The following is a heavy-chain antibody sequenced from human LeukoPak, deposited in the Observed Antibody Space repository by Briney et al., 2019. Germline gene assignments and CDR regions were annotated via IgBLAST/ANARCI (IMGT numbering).Heavy chain of an antibody. CDR2: ISGSGGST. CDR1: GFTFNSYG. CDR3: AKDFYLQYYDFWSGYTYYYYYYMDV. Sequence: GGSLRLSCAASGFTFNSYGMSWVRQAPGKGLEWVSAISGSGGSTYYADSVKGRFTISRDNSKNTLYLQMNSLRAEDTAVYYCAKDFYLQYYDFWSGYTYYYYYYMDVWGKGTTVTVSS. D-gene: IGHD3-3*01. V-gene: IGHV3-23*01. J-gene: IGHJ6*03.